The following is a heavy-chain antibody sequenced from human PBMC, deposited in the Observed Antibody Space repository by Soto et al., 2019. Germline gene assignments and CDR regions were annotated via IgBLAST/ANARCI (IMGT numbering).Heavy chain of an antibody. Sequence: PGESLKISCKGSGYSFTSYWIGWVRQMPGKGLEWMGIIYPGDSDTRYSPSFQGQVTISADKSISTAYLQWSSLKASDTAMYYCARTSAAGKYYYAMDVWGQGTTVNVSS. V-gene: IGHV5-51*01. D-gene: IGHD6-13*01. CDR3: ARTSAAGKYYYAMDV. CDR1: GYSFTSYW. J-gene: IGHJ6*02. CDR2: IYPGDSDT.